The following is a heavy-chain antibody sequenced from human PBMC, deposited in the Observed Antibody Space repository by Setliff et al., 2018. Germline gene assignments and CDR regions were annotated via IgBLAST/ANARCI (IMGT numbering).Heavy chain of an antibody. CDR3: ARGRGYSSTWYALPYFDC. V-gene: IGHV4-34*01. CDR2: INQSGST. D-gene: IGHD6-13*01. CDR1: GGSFSDYY. Sequence: PSETLSLTCAVYGGSFSDYYWSWIRQPPWKGLEWIGEINQSGSTNYNPSLKSRVTISVDTSKNQFSLKLSSVTAADTAVYYCARGRGYSSTWYALPYFDCWGQGTLVTVSS. J-gene: IGHJ4*02.